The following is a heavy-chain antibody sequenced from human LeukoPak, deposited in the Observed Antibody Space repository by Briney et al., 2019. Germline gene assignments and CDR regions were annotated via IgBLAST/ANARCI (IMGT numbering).Heavy chain of an antibody. V-gene: IGHV1-2*02. CDR2: INPNSGGT. CDR1: GYTFTGYY. CDR3: ARARDFWSGYSYGMDV. D-gene: IGHD3-3*01. J-gene: IGHJ6*02. Sequence: ASVKVSCKASGYTFTGYYMHWVRQAPGQGLEWMGWINPNSGGTNYAQKFQGRVTMTRDTSISTAYMELSGLRSDDTAVYYCARARDFWSGYSYGMDVWGQGTTVTVSS.